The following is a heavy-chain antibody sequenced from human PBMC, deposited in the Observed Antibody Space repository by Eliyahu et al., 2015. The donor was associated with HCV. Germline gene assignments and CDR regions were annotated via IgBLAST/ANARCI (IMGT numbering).Heavy chain of an antibody. D-gene: IGHD6-19*01. CDR2: IHYSGST. CDR1: GGSITTYY. Sequence: LQESGPGLVKPSETLSLTCTVSGGSITTYYWSWIRQPPGKGLEWIGYIHYSGSTNYNPSLKSRLTISVDTSKNQFSLNLTSVTAADTAVYYCASGGGGIAVAGTGGWFDPWGQGTLVTVSS. V-gene: IGHV4-59*01. CDR3: ASGGGGIAVAGTGGWFDP. J-gene: IGHJ5*02.